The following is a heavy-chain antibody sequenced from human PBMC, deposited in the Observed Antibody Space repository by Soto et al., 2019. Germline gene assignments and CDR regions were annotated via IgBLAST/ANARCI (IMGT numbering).Heavy chain of an antibody. Sequence: SETLSLTCAVYGGSFSGYYWSWIRQPPGKGLEWIGEINHSGSTNYNPSLKSRVTISVGTSKNQFSLKLSSVTAADTAVYYCAREGYCSSTSCYTTQTYYYYYYMDVWGKGTTVTVSS. J-gene: IGHJ6*03. CDR1: GGSFSGYY. D-gene: IGHD2-2*02. CDR3: AREGYCSSTSCYTTQTYYYYYYMDV. CDR2: INHSGST. V-gene: IGHV4-34*01.